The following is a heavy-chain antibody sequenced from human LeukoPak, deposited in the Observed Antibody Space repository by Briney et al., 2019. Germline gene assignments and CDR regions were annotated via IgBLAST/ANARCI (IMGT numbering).Heavy chain of an antibody. D-gene: IGHD2-21*01. Sequence: GGSLRLSCAASGFTFSSYAMSWVRQAPGKGLEWVSAISGSGGSTYYADSVKGRFTISRDNSKNTLFLQMNSLRREDMAVYYCASDSECGGRDVFDYWGQGILVTVSS. CDR3: ASDSECGGRDVFDY. J-gene: IGHJ4*02. CDR1: GFTFSSYA. V-gene: IGHV3-23*01. CDR2: ISGSGGST.